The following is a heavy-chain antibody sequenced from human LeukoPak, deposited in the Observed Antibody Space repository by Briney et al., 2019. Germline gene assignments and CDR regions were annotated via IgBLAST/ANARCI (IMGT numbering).Heavy chain of an antibody. J-gene: IGHJ4*02. D-gene: IGHD4-17*01. V-gene: IGHV3-23*01. CDR1: GFTFSSYA. CDR3: AKDLVGYGDYDGGVAFDY. CDR2: ISGSGGST. Sequence: TGGSLRLSCAASGFTFSSYAMSWVRQAPGKGLEWVSAISGSGGSTYYADSVKGRFTISRDNSKNTLYLQMNSLRAEDTAVYYCAKDLVGYGDYDGGVAFDYWGQGTLVAVSS.